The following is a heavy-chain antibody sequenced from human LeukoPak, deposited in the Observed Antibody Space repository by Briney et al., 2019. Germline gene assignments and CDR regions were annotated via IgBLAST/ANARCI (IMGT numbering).Heavy chain of an antibody. Sequence: GGSLRLSCAASGFTFSSYAMHWVRQAPGKGLEWVAVISYDGSNKYYADSVKGRFTISRDNSKNTLYLQMNSLRAEDTAVYYCARDWGIEQQLVPDAFDIWGQGTMVTVSS. CDR1: GFTFSSYA. CDR3: ARDWGIEQQLVPDAFDI. D-gene: IGHD6-13*01. V-gene: IGHV3-30-3*01. J-gene: IGHJ3*02. CDR2: ISYDGSNK.